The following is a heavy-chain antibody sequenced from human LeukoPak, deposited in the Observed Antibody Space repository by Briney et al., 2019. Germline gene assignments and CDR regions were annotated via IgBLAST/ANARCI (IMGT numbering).Heavy chain of an antibody. D-gene: IGHD3-3*01. CDR3: ASGAYDFWSGYLIKGGFDP. CDR2: IYYSGST. J-gene: IGHJ5*02. CDR1: GGSISSSSYY. V-gene: IGHV4-39*07. Sequence: PSETLSFTCTVSGGSISSSSYYWGWIRQPPGKGLEWIGSIYYSGSTYYNPSLKSRVTISVDTSKNQFSLKLSSVTAADTAVYYCASGAYDFWSGYLIKGGFDPWGQGTLVTVSS.